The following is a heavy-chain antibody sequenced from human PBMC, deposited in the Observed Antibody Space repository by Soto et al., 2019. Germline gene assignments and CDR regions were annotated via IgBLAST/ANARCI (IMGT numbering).Heavy chain of an antibody. Sequence: VQLVESGGGLVQPGESLRLSCTASGLTFSISWMTWVRQAPGEGLEWVSNINPAGNVQHYADSVKERFTISRDNAKNSLFLQMSGLRVEDTAVYDGATANTPYAFDMWGQGTMVTVSS. CDR3: ATANTPYAFDM. CDR2: INPAGNVQ. J-gene: IGHJ3*02. CDR1: GLTFSISW. V-gene: IGHV3-7*01.